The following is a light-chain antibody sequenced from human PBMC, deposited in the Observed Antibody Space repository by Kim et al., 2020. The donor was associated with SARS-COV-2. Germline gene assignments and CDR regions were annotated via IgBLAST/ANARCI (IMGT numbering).Light chain of an antibody. V-gene: IGLV3-1*01. J-gene: IGLJ2*01. CDR1: KLGDEY. Sequence: GSPGQTASITCSGDKLGDEYACWYQQKPGQSPVLVIYQDSKRPSGIPERFSGSNSGNTATLTISGTQAMDEADYYCQAWDSSTVVFGGGTQLTV. CDR2: QDS. CDR3: QAWDSSTVV.